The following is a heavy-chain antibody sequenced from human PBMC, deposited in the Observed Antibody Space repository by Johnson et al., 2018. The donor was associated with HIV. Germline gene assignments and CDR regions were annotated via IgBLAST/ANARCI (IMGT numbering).Heavy chain of an antibody. CDR1: GFTFSGSA. CDR2: ISSKVNSYAT. CDR3: ARDFSYYFDIGHAFDI. V-gene: IGHV3-73*02. J-gene: IGHJ3*02. D-gene: IGHD3-22*01. Sequence: VQLVESGGGLVQPGGSLKLSCAASGFTFSGSAMHWVRQASGKGLEWVGRISSKVNSYATAYAAAVKGRFTISRDDSKSTLYLQMNSLRAEDTAVYYCARDFSYYFDIGHAFDIWGQGTMVTVSS.